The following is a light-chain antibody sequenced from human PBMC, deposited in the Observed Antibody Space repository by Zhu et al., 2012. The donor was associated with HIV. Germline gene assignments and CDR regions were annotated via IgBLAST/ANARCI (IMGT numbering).Light chain of an antibody. J-gene: IGKJ4*01. CDR3: QQRSNWPFT. V-gene: IGKV3-11*01. CDR1: QSVSSK. CDR2: GAS. Sequence: EMVMTQSPDTLSVSPGERAALSCRASQSVSSKLAWYQQKPGQAPRLLIYGASTRATAIPARFSGSGSGTDFTLTISSLEPEDFAVYYCQQRSNWPFTFGGGTKVEIK.